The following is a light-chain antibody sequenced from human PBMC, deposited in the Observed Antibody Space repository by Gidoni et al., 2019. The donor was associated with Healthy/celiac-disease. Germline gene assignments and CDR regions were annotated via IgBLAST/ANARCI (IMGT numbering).Light chain of an antibody. J-gene: IGKJ2*01. CDR3: QQYNNWPPHT. CDR2: GAT. V-gene: IGKV3-15*01. CDR1: QSVSSN. Sequence: VMPQSPSPLSVSPGERATLSCRASQSVSSNLPWYQQKPGQAPRLLIYGATTRATGIPARFSGSGSGTEFTITSSSLQYEDFAVYYCQQYNNWPPHTFGQGTKLEIK.